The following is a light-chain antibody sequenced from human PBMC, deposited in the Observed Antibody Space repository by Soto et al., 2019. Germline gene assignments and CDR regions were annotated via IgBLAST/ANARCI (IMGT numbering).Light chain of an antibody. V-gene: IGKV1-9*01. J-gene: IGKJ5*01. CDR2: AAS. CDR3: QQLYSDPRT. Sequence: DIQLTQSPSFLSASVGDRVTITCRASQGISSYLAWYQQKPGKAPKLLIYAASTLQSGVPSRFSGSISGTEFTLTIISLQAEDFATYYGQQLYSDPRTFGQGTRLEIK. CDR1: QGISSY.